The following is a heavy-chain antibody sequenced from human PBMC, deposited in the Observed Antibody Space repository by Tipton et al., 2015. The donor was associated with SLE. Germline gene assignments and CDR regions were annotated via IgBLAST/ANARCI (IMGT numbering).Heavy chain of an antibody. CDR1: GGSISSHY. Sequence: LRLSCTVSGGSISSHYWSWIRQPPGKGLEWIGYIYYSGSTNYNPSLKSRVTISVDTSKNQFSLKLSSVTAADTAVYYCARTYSSSLLGWFDPWGQGTLVTVSS. J-gene: IGHJ5*02. CDR2: IYYSGST. V-gene: IGHV4-59*11. CDR3: ARTYSSSLLGWFDP. D-gene: IGHD6-13*01.